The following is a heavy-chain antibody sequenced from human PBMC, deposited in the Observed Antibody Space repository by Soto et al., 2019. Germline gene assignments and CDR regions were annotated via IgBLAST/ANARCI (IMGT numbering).Heavy chain of an antibody. Sequence: GVSAKVSCNTSGYSFSDYYIHWVRQAPGQVLECTAWINPKDAYTNYAQSFQGRVTVTTDPSISTVYMELSGLGSDDTAVFFCTRGVGGPSCFDYWGHGTLVTVYS. D-gene: IGHD2-15*01. CDR3: TRGVGGPSCFDY. J-gene: IGHJ4*01. CDR1: GYSFSDYY. V-gene: IGHV1-2*02. CDR2: INPKDAYT.